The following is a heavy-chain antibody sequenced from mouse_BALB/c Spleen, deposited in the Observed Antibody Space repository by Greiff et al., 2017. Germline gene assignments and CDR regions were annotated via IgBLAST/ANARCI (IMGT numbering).Heavy chain of an antibody. CDR1: GFTFSSYA. V-gene: IGHV5-6-5*01. D-gene: IGHD1-2*01. CDR3: ASATATPAY. J-gene: IGHJ3*01. CDR2: ISSGGST. Sequence: EVMLVESGGGLVKPGGSLQLSCAASGFTFSSYAMSWVRQTAEKRVEGVASISSGGSTYYPDSVKGRFTISRDNARNILYLQMSSLRSEDTAMYYCASATATPAYRGQGTLVTVSA.